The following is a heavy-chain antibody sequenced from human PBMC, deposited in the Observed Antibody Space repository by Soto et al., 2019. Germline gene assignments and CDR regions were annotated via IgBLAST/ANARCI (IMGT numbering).Heavy chain of an antibody. V-gene: IGHV1-69*04. Sequence: SVKVSCKASGGTFRNYPINWVRQAPGQGIEWMGSRLXITDIXDYAQNSQARVXISEDNSTXTAYMELSTQTSDDTAMYFCARGPLVVLNYFESWGQGTLVTVYS. CDR3: ARGPLVVLNYFES. CDR1: GGTFRNYP. CDR2: RLXITDIX. J-gene: IGHJ4*02.